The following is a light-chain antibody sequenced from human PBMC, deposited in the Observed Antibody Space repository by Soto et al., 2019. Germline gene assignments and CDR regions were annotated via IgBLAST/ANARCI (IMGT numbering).Light chain of an antibody. CDR1: ESVSSD. J-gene: IGKJ1*01. CDR2: GAS. V-gene: IGKV3-15*01. CDR3: QQSTQLLLT. Sequence: IGMAQSPATLSVSPGERATLSCGASESVSSDLAWYQQKPGQAPRLLIYGASTRATGIPARFSGSGSGTEFTLTISSLQSADFAVYYCQQSTQLLLTFGQGTKVDIK.